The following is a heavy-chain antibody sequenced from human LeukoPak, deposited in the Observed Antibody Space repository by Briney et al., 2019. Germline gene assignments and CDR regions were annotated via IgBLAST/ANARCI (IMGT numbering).Heavy chain of an antibody. J-gene: IGHJ4*02. V-gene: IGHV3-21*01. CDR1: GFLFSNYR. D-gene: IGHD6-13*01. CDR3: ARDEGDAAAGTFGY. Sequence: PGGSLRLSCAASGFLFSNYRMNWVRRAPGKGLEWVSSIGSRGTYIHYADSVKGRFTISRDNAKNSLYLQTNSLRAEDTAVYYCARDEGDAAAGTFGYWGQGTLVTVSS. CDR2: IGSRGTYI.